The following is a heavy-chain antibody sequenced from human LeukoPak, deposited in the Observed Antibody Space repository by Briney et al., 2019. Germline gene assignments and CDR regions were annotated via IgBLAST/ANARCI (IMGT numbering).Heavy chain of an antibody. Sequence: PSETLSLTCTVSGGSISPYYWSWIRQSPGKGLEWIGYILYSGTTTNYNPSLKSRVTISVDTSKNQFSLKLSSVTAADTAVYYCARVGDWNDLVYWGQGTLVTVSS. J-gene: IGHJ4*02. CDR2: ILYSGTTT. CDR1: GGSISPYY. V-gene: IGHV4-59*01. D-gene: IGHD1-1*01. CDR3: ARVGDWNDLVY.